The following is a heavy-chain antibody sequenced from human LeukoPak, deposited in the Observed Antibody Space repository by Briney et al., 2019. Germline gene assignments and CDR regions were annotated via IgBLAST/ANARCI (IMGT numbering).Heavy chain of an antibody. CDR3: ARKMRYSSGWYPDY. Sequence: PGGSLRLSCAASGFTFSSYSMNWVRQAPGKGLEWVSSISGSSSYIYYADSVKGRFTISRDNAKNSLYLQMNSLRAEDTAVYYCARKMRYSSGWYPDYWGQGTLVTVSS. D-gene: IGHD6-19*01. CDR1: GFTFSSYS. V-gene: IGHV3-21*01. J-gene: IGHJ4*02. CDR2: ISGSSSYI.